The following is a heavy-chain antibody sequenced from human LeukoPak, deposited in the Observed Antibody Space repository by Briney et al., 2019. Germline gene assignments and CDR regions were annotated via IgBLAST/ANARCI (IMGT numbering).Heavy chain of an antibody. D-gene: IGHD2-15*01. CDR2: IYYSGST. Sequence: SETLSLTCTVSGGSISSSSYYWGWIRQPPGKGLEWIGSIYYSGSTYYNPSLKSRVTISVDTSKNQFSLKLSSVTAADTAVYYCARDRPPHCSGGSCYSYWGQGTLVTVSS. J-gene: IGHJ4*02. V-gene: IGHV4-39*07. CDR1: GGSISSSSYY. CDR3: ARDRPPHCSGGSCYSY.